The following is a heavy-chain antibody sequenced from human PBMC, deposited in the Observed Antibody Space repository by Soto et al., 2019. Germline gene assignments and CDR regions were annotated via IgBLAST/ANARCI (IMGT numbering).Heavy chain of an antibody. CDR1: GYTFSNYG. Sequence: QVQLVQSGAEVKKPGASVKVSCKASGYTFSNYGIHWVRQAPGQRLEWMGWINAGNGNTKYSQKFQDRDTITRDTSATTAYMELSNLRSEDTAVFYCARSGYSSGWYHWYFDLWGRGTLVTVSS. CDR2: INAGNGNT. V-gene: IGHV1-3*01. D-gene: IGHD6-19*01. J-gene: IGHJ2*01. CDR3: ARSGYSSGWYHWYFDL.